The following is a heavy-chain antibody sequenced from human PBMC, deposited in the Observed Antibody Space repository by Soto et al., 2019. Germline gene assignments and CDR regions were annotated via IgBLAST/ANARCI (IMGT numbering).Heavy chain of an antibody. Sequence: EVQLVESGGGLVKPGGSLRLSCAASGFTFSSYSMNWVRQAPGKGLEWVSSISSSSSYIYYADSVKGRFTISRDNAKNSLDLQMNSVRAEDTAVYYCASGGIADHSYYYGMDVWGQGTTVTVSS. CDR1: GFTFSSYS. CDR3: ASGGIADHSYYYGMDV. J-gene: IGHJ6*02. V-gene: IGHV3-21*01. CDR2: ISSSSSYI. D-gene: IGHD6-13*01.